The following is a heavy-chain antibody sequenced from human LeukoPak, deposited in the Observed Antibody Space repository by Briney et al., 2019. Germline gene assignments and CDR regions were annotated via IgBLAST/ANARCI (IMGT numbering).Heavy chain of an antibody. Sequence: GRSLRLSCAAYGFTFSSYGMHWVRQAPGKGLEWVAVIWYDGSNKYYADSVKGRFTISRDNSKNTVYLQMNSLRAEDTAVYYCARERQWLATDAFDIWGQGTMVTVSS. V-gene: IGHV3-33*01. CDR1: GFTFSSYG. D-gene: IGHD6-19*01. J-gene: IGHJ3*02. CDR3: ARERQWLATDAFDI. CDR2: IWYDGSNK.